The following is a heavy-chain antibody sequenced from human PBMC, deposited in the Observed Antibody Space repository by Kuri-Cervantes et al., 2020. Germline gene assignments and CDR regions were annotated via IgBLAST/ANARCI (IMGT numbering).Heavy chain of an antibody. Sequence: GESLKISCAASGFTFSSYSMNWVRQAPGKGLEWVSSISSSSSYIYYADSVKGRFTISRDNSKNTLYLQMNSLRAEDTAVYYCAKVHSSGWYFAGMDVWGQGTTVTVSS. V-gene: IGHV3-21*01. CDR3: AKVHSSGWYFAGMDV. J-gene: IGHJ6*02. D-gene: IGHD6-19*01. CDR1: GFTFSSYS. CDR2: ISSSSSYI.